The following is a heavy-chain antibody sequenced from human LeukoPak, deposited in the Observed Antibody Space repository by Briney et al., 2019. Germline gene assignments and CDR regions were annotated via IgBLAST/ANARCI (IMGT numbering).Heavy chain of an antibody. Sequence: GASVKVSCKASGYTFTDHYMHWVRQAPGQGLEWMGWINPDSGGTNYAPKFQGRVTMTRGTSIRAAYMELSRLRSDDTAVYYCARARIGGYSSTLPYWGQGTLVTVSS. CDR1: GYTFTDHY. CDR2: INPDSGGT. D-gene: IGHD6-13*01. V-gene: IGHV1-2*02. J-gene: IGHJ4*02. CDR3: ARARIGGYSSTLPY.